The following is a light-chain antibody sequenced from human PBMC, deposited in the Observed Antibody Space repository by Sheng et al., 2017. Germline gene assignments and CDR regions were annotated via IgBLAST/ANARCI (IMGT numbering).Light chain of an antibody. CDR3: QQYNTDPPT. Sequence: DIQMTQSPSTLSASVGDRVTITCRASQSISSWLAWYQQKPGKAPKLLIYKASSLQSGVPSRFSGSGSGTEFTLTISSLQPDDFATYYCQQYNTDPPTFGQGTTVDIK. CDR2: KAS. V-gene: IGKV1-5*03. CDR1: QSISSW. J-gene: IGKJ1*01.